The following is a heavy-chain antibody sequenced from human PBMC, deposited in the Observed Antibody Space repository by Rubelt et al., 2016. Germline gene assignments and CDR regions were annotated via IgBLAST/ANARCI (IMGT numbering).Heavy chain of an antibody. V-gene: IGHV1-46*01. CDR2: IKPTSGST. J-gene: IGHJ4*02. D-gene: IGHD5-24*01. CDR1: GNTLTDNF. CDR3: ATAPLTRGWLQLTN. Sequence: EVKKPGASVKVSCEASGNTLTDNFIHWVRQAPGQGPEWMGVIKPTSGSTNYAQKFQNRVTMTTDTSASAVYMQLSSLTSDDTAVIYCATAPLTRGWLQLTNWGQGTPVTVSS.